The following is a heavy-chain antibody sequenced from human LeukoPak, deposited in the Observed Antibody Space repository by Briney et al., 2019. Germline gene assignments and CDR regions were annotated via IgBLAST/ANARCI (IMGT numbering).Heavy chain of an antibody. Sequence: GKSLRLSCAASGFPFSNYYMSWIRQAPGKGLEWISYIGSSGYTIYYADSVKGRFTISRDNAKNSLYLQMDSLRAEDTAIYYCARPQTSSSSTASLGYWGQGTLVTVSS. J-gene: IGHJ4*02. CDR1: GFPFSNYY. D-gene: IGHD6-6*01. CDR3: ARPQTSSSSTASLGY. CDR2: IGSSGYTI. V-gene: IGHV3-11*01.